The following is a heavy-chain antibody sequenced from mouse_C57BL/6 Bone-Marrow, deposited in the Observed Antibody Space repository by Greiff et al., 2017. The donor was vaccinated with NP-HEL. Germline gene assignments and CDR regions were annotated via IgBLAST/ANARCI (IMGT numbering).Heavy chain of an antibody. CDR1: GFNFKDDY. CDR2: IDPENGDT. V-gene: IGHV14-4*01. Sequence: VQLQQSGAELVRPGASVKLSCTASGFNFKDDYMHWVKQRPEQGLEWIGWIDPENGDTYYASKFQGKATMTAATSSNTAYLQLSSLTSEDPAVYYFSACYCNYVYFDYGGRGTALTVSA. CDR3: SACYCNYVYFDY. J-gene: IGHJ2*01. D-gene: IGHD2-10*01.